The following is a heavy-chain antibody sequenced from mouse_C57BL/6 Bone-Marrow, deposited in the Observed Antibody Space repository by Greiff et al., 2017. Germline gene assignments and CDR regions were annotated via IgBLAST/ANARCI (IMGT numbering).Heavy chain of an antibody. V-gene: IGHV5-12*01. Sequence: EVKLVESGGGLVQPGGSLKLSCAASGFTFSDYYMYWVRQTPEKRLEWVAYISNGGGSTYYPDTVKGRFTISRDNAKNTLYLQMSRLKSEDTAMYYCARPMFAYWCQGTLVTVSA. CDR3: ARPMFAY. CDR2: ISNGGGST. CDR1: GFTFSDYY. J-gene: IGHJ3*01.